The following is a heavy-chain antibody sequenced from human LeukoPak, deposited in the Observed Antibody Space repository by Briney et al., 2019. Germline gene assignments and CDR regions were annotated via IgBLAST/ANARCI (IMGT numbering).Heavy chain of an antibody. Sequence: SETLSLTCTVSGGSISSYYWSWIRQPPGKGLEWIGYIYHSGNTNYNPSLKSRVSISVDTSKNQFSLKLSSVTAADTAVYYCARGTAYCGGDCSLDPYWYFDLWGRGTLVTVSS. CDR3: ARGTAYCGGDCSLDPYWYFDL. D-gene: IGHD2-21*02. CDR1: GGSISSYY. CDR2: IYHSGNT. J-gene: IGHJ2*01. V-gene: IGHV4-59*01.